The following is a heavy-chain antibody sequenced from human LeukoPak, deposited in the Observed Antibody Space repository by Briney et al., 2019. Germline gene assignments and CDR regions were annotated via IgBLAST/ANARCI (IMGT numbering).Heavy chain of an antibody. CDR1: GGSISSYY. CDR3: ARGYSYGAPLRY. J-gene: IGHJ4*02. CDR2: IYYSGST. Sequence: SETLSLTCTVSGGSISSYYWSWIRQPPGKGLEWIGYIYYSGSTNYNPSLKSRVTISVDTSKNQFSLELSSVTAADTAVYYCARGYSYGAPLRYWGQGTLVTVSS. V-gene: IGHV4-59*01. D-gene: IGHD5-18*01.